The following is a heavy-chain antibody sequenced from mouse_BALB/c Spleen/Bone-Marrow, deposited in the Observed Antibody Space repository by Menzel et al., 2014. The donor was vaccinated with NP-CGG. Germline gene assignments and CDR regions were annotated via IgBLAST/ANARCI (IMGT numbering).Heavy chain of an antibody. Sequence: VMLVESGPGLVAPSQSLSITCTVSGFSLTGYGLNWVRQPPGKGLEWLGMIWGDGRVDYNSALKSRLSINKDNSKSXVFLKMNSLQTDDTARYYCASNGGGAMDYWGRGTSVTVSS. CDR1: GFSLTGYG. CDR3: ASNGGGAMDY. V-gene: IGHV2-6-7*01. J-gene: IGHJ4*01. CDR2: IWGDGRV.